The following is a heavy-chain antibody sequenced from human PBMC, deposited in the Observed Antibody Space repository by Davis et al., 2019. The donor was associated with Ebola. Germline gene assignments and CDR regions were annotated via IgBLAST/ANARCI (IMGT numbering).Heavy chain of an antibody. CDR1: GFTFSNAW. Sequence: GESLKISCAASGFTFSNAWMSWVRQAPGKGLEWVGRIKSKTDGGTTDYAAPVKGRFTISRDDSKNTLYLQMNSLKTEDTAVYYCATDPYYDYVWGSYRYCYWGQGTLVTVSS. V-gene: IGHV3-15*01. D-gene: IGHD3-16*02. CDR2: IKSKTDGGTT. J-gene: IGHJ4*02. CDR3: ATDPYYDYVWGSYRYCY.